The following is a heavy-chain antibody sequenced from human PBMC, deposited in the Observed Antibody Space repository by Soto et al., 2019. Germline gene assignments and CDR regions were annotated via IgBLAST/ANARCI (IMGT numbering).Heavy chain of an antibody. D-gene: IGHD3-10*01. CDR2: MSISSSTI. V-gene: IGHV3-48*01. Sequence: EVKVVESGGGLVQPGGSLRLSCAASGFTFSTYSMTWVRQAPGKGLEWVSYMSISSSTIYDADSVKGRFTISRDNAKNALYLQMNSLRGDDTAVYYCARAISMIRGGIDVTQYFYMDVWGKGTTVTVSS. CDR3: ARAISMIRGGIDVTQYFYMDV. J-gene: IGHJ6*03. CDR1: GFTFSTYS.